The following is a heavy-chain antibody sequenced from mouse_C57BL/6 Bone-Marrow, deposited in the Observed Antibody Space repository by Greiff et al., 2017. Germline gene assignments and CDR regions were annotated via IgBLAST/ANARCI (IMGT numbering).Heavy chain of an antibody. CDR1: GYTFTSYW. D-gene: IGHD1-1*01. CDR2: IDPNSGGT. J-gene: IGHJ1*03. CDR3: ARFITTVVATDWYFDV. V-gene: IGHV1-72*01. Sequence: QVQLKQPGAELVKPGASVKLSCKASGYTFTSYWMHWVKQRPGRGLEWIGRIDPNSGGTKYNEKFKSKATLTVDKPSSTAYMQLSSLTSEDSAVYYCARFITTVVATDWYFDVWGTGTTVTVSS.